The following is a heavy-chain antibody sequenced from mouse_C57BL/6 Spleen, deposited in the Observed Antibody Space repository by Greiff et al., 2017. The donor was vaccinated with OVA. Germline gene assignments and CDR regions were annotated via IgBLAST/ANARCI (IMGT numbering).Heavy chain of an antibody. V-gene: IGHV3-1*01. CDR3: AGNYYDYDGGYAMDY. CDR1: GYSITSGYD. J-gene: IGHJ4*01. Sequence: DVQLQESGPGMVKPSQSLSLTCTVTGYSITSGYDWHWIRHFPGNKLEWMGYISYSGSTNYNPSLKSRISITHDTSKNHFFLKLNSVTTEDTATYYCAGNYYDYDGGYAMDYWGQGTSVTVSS. CDR2: ISYSGST. D-gene: IGHD2-4*01.